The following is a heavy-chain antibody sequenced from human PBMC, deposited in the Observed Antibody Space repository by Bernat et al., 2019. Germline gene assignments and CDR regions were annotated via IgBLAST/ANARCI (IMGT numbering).Heavy chain of an antibody. D-gene: IGHD4-17*01. V-gene: IGHV3-30*18. Sequence: QVQLVESGGGVVQPGRSLRLSCAASGFTFSSYGMHWVRQAPGKGLEWVAVLSYDGSNKYYADSVKGRFTISRDNSKNTLYLQMNSLRAEDTAVYYCAKDYGDYEVLDYWGQGTLVTVSS. CDR2: LSYDGSNK. J-gene: IGHJ4*02. CDR3: AKDYGDYEVLDY. CDR1: GFTFSSYG.